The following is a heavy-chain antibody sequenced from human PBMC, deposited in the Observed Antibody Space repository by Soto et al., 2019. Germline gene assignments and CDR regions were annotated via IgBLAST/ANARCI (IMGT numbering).Heavy chain of an antibody. CDR1: GFTFSSYW. J-gene: IGHJ4*02. Sequence: PGGSLRLSCAASGFTFSSYWMHWVRQAPGKGLVWVSRINSDGSSTSYADSVKGRFTISRDNAKNTLYLQMNSLRAEDTAVYYCARDSHSGIVVVPAATGVVDYWGQGTMVTVSS. CDR3: ARDSHSGIVVVPAATGVVDY. V-gene: IGHV3-74*01. CDR2: INSDGSST. D-gene: IGHD2-2*01.